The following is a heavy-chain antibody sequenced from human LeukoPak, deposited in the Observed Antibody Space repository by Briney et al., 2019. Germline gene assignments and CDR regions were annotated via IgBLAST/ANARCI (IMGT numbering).Heavy chain of an antibody. J-gene: IGHJ6*03. CDR1: GFTFSSYW. CDR2: IKQDGSEK. V-gene: IGHV3-7*01. CDR3: ARSAWGTVHYYYYYYMDV. D-gene: IGHD1-1*01. Sequence: GGSLRLSCAASGFTFSSYWMTWVCQAPGKGLEWVANIKQDGSEKYYVDSVKGRFTISRDNAKNSLYLQMNSLRDGDTAVYFCARSAWGTVHYYYYYYMDVWGKGTTVIVSS.